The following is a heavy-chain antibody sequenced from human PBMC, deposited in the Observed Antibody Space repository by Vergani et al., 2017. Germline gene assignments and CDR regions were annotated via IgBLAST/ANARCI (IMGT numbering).Heavy chain of an antibody. J-gene: IGHJ6*03. CDR2: ISSSSSYI. CDR1: GFTFSSYA. V-gene: IGHV3-21*01. Sequence: EVQLLESGGGLVQPGGSLRLSCAASGFTFSSYAMSWVRQAPGKGLEWVSSISSSSSYIYYADSVKGRFTISRDNAKNSLYLQMNSLRAEDTAVYYCARAPSDTWYYYYMDVWGKGTTVTVSS. CDR3: ARAPSDTWYYYYMDV. D-gene: IGHD5-18*01.